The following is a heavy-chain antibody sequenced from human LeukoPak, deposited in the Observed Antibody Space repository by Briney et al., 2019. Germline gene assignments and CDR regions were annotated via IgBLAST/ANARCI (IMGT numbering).Heavy chain of an antibody. CDR2: IKSKTDGGTT. J-gene: IGHJ4*02. V-gene: IGHV3-15*01. CDR1: GFTFSDAW. CDR3: VTRPTDKWKYLPYFDY. Sequence: GSLRLSCATSGFTFSDAWMNWVRQAPGKGLEWLGRIKSKTDGGTTDYAAPVKGRFTISRDDSKNMLYLQMNSLKTEDTAVYYCVTRPTDKWKYLPYFDYWGQGTLVTVSS. D-gene: IGHD1-7*01.